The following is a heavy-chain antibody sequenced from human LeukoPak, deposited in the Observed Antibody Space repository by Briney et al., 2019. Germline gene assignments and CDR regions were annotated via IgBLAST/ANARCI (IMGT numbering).Heavy chain of an antibody. D-gene: IGHD3-3*01. V-gene: IGHV4-31*03. Sequence: SQTLSLTCTVSGGSISSGGYYWSWIRQHPGKGLEWIGYIYYSGSNNYNPSLKSRVTISVDTSKNQFSLKLSSVTAADTAVYYCARHPRFLEWFFDHWGQGTLVTVSS. J-gene: IGHJ4*02. CDR2: IYYSGSN. CDR1: GGSISSGGYY. CDR3: ARHPRFLEWFFDH.